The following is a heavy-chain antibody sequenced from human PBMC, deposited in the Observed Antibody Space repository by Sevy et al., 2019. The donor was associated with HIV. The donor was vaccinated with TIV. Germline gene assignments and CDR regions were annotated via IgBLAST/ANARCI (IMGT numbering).Heavy chain of an antibody. CDR1: GFTFSSHG. J-gene: IGHJ6*02. CDR3: AKDVGDYSNYYYYYYGMDV. Sequence: GGSLRLSCAASGFTFSSHGMHWVRQAPGKGLEWVAVISYDGSNKYYADSVKGRFTISRDNSKNTLYLQMNSLRAEDTAVYYCAKDVGDYSNYYYYYYGMDVWGQGTTVTVSS. V-gene: IGHV3-30*18. D-gene: IGHD4-4*01. CDR2: ISYDGSNK.